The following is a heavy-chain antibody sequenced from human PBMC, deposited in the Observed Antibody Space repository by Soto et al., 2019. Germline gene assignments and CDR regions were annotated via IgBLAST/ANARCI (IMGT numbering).Heavy chain of an antibody. J-gene: IGHJ3*02. Sequence: EVQVVESGGDLVQPGGSLRLSCAASGFTFSTYNMNWVRQAPGRGLAWVSFISASTRTIYFADFVRGRFTVSRDNAKNSLYLQINSLRDEDTAVYYCARDLGSREGFDIWGQGTMVTVSS. D-gene: IGHD3-10*01. CDR1: GFTFSTYN. CDR3: ARDLGSREGFDI. V-gene: IGHV3-48*02. CDR2: ISASTRTI.